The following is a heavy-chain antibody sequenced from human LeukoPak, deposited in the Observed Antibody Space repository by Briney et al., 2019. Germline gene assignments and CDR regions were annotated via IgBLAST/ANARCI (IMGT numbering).Heavy chain of an antibody. CDR1: GVSVSSDSYF. V-gene: IGHV4-61*01. CDR3: ARGQRRLQDY. CDR2: IYYSGST. J-gene: IGHJ4*02. Sequence: PSETLSLTCTVSGVSVSSDSYFWTWIRQPPGKGLEWIGYIYYSGSTDYNPSLKSRVTISLDTSKSQISLKLSSVTAADTAVYYCARGQRRLQDYWGQGTLVTVSS.